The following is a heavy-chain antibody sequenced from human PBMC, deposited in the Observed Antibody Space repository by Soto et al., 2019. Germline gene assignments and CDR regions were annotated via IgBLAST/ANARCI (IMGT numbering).Heavy chain of an antibody. CDR1: GFTFSSYG. D-gene: IGHD1-7*01. J-gene: IGHJ6*04. Sequence: PGGSLRLSCAASGFTFSSYGMHWVRQAPGKGLEWVAVISYDGSNKYYADSVKGRFTISRDNSKNSLYLQMNSLRAEDTAVYYCANDRARYNWNYGFCMDVWGKGTTVTVSS. V-gene: IGHV3-30*18. CDR2: ISYDGSNK. CDR3: ANDRARYNWNYGFCMDV.